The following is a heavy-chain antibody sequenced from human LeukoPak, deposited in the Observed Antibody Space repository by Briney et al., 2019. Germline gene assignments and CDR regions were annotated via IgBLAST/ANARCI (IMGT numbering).Heavy chain of an antibody. CDR1: GFTFSHFW. CDR3: AKEYEGWFGELDYYFDY. CDR2: ISGSGGST. D-gene: IGHD3-10*01. J-gene: IGHJ4*02. V-gene: IGHV3-23*01. Sequence: GGSLRLSCAASGFTFSHFWMSWVRQAPGKGLEWVSAISGSGGSTYYADSVKGRFTISRDNSKNTLYLQMNSLRAEDTAVYYCAKEYEGWFGELDYYFDYWGQGTLVTVSS.